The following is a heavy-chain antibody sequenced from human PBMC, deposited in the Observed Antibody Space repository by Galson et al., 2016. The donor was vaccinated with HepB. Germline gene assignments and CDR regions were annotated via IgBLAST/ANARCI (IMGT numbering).Heavy chain of an antibody. CDR2: IYYSGST. D-gene: IGHD1-26*01. V-gene: IGHV4-59*02. CDR1: GGSVTSYY. Sequence: SETLSLTCTVSGGSVTSYYWSWIRQPPGKGLEWMGYIYYSGSTDYNPSLKSRVTMSRDTSKNQFSLKVSSVTAADTAVYYCARGGPLPYRNGYYEVLVHWGQGTLVTVSS. J-gene: IGHJ4*02. CDR3: ARGGPLPYRNGYYEVLVH.